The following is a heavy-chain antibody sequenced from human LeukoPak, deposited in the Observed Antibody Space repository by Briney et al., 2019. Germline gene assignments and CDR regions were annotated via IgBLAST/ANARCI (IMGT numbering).Heavy chain of an antibody. V-gene: IGHV1-18*01. CDR3: ARARGVRYFDWLPFDY. CDR2: ISAYNGNT. D-gene: IGHD3-9*01. CDR1: GYTFTSYG. Sequence: ASVKVSCKASGYTFTSYGISWVRQAPGQGLEWMGWISAYNGNTNYAQKLQGRVTMTTDTSTSTAYMELRSLRSDDTAVYYCARARGVRYFDWLPFDYWGQGTLVTVSS. J-gene: IGHJ4*02.